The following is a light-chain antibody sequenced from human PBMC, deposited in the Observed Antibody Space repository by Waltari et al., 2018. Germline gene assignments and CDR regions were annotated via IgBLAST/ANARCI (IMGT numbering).Light chain of an antibody. V-gene: IGLV2-11*01. CDR2: EVS. Sequence: QSALTQPRSVSGSPGQSVTISCTGTSSDVGGSNYVSWYHQHPGKAPKLMIYEVSKRPSGVPDRFSGSKSGNTASLTISGLQAEDEADYSCCSYAGSYTYVFGTGTKVTVL. J-gene: IGLJ1*01. CDR1: SSDVGGSNY. CDR3: CSYAGSYTYV.